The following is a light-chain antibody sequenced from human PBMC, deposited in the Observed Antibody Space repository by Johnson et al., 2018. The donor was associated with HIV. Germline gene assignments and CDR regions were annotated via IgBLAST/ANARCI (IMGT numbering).Light chain of an antibody. J-gene: IGLJ1*01. CDR2: ENN. V-gene: IGLV1-51*02. Sequence: QSVLTQPPSVSAAPGQKVTISCSGSSSYMGHYAVSWYQELPGTAPKLLIYENNKRPSGIPDRFSGSKSGTSATLGITGLQTGDEADYYCGTWDSSLSAYVFGTGTKVTVL. CDR3: GTWDSSLSAYV. CDR1: SSYMGHYA.